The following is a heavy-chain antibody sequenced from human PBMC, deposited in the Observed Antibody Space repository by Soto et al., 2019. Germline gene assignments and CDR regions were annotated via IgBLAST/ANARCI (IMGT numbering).Heavy chain of an antibody. D-gene: IGHD6-13*01. J-gene: IGHJ5*02. CDR2: IKSKTDGGTT. V-gene: IGHV3-15*07. CDR1: GFTFSNAW. Sequence: GGSLRLSCAASGFTFSNAWMNWVRQAPGKGLEWVGRIKSKTDGGTTDYAAPVKGRFTISRDDSKNTLYLQMNSLKTEDTAVYYCTEQQLVLEWFDPWGQGTLVTVSS. CDR3: TEQQLVLEWFDP.